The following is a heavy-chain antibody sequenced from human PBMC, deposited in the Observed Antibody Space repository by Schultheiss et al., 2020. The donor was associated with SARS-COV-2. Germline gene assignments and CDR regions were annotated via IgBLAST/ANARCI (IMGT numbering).Heavy chain of an antibody. CDR2: ISYDGSNK. J-gene: IGHJ6*02. D-gene: IGHD3-10*01. CDR1: GFTFSSYV. CDR3: ARDVTLVQGLIDYYGMDV. Sequence: GGSLRLSCAASGFTFSSYVMHWVRQAPGKGLAWVAIISYDGSNKYYADSVKGRFTISRDNAKNSLYLQMNSLKPEDTAVHYCARDVTLVQGLIDYYGMDVWGQGTTVTVSS. V-gene: IGHV3-30*04.